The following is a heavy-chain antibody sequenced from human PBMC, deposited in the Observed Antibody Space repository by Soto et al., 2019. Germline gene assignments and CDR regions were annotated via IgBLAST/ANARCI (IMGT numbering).Heavy chain of an antibody. CDR1: GYTFTSYG. V-gene: IGHV1-18*04. CDR2: ISAYNGNT. CDR3: AKSRYGYYFDY. J-gene: IGHJ4*02. D-gene: IGHD1-1*01. Sequence: ASVKVSCKASGYTFTSYGISWVRQAPGQGLEWMGWISAYNGNTNYAQKLQGRVTMTRDTSISTAYMELSRLRSDDTAVYYCAKSRYGYYFDYWGQGTLVTVS.